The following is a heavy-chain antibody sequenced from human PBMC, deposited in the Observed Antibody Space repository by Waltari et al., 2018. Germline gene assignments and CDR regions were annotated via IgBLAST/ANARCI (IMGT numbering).Heavy chain of an antibody. J-gene: IGHJ4*02. CDR3: AKGHSGSYGRKD. CDR2: ISWNSDNI. CDR1: GFNFDDFA. Sequence: EVQLVESGGGLVQPGRSLRLSCAVSGFNFDDFAMPWVRQAPGEGLEWVAGISWNSDNIGYADSVKGRFNISRDNAKNSLYLQMNSLRPEDTALYYCAKGHSGSYGRKDWGQGTLVTVSS. D-gene: IGHD1-26*01. V-gene: IGHV3-9*01.